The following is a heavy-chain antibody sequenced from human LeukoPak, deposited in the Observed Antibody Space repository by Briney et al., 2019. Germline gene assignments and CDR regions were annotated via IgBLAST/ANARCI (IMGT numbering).Heavy chain of an antibody. CDR3: ARGTVAGKAPY. V-gene: IGHV3-48*01. CDR2: ISSSSSTI. J-gene: IGHJ4*02. CDR1: GFTFSSHS. D-gene: IGHD6-19*01. Sequence: PGGSLRLSCAASGFTFSSHSMNWVRQAPGKGLEWVSYISSSSSTIYYADSVKGRFTISRDNAKNSLYLQMNSLRAEDTAVYYCARGTVAGKAPYWGQGTLVTVSS.